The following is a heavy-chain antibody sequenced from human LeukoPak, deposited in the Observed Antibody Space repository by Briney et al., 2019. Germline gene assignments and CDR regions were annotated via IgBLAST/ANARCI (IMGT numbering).Heavy chain of an antibody. Sequence: GASVKVSCKASGYTFTSYAMHWVRQAPGQRLEWMGWINAGNGNTKYSQKFQGRVTITRDTSASTAYMELSSLRSEDTAVYYCAREPGYSSSWYRRNFDYWGQGTLVTVSS. CDR2: INAGNGNT. J-gene: IGHJ4*02. CDR1: GYTFTSYA. CDR3: AREPGYSSSWYRRNFDY. D-gene: IGHD6-13*01. V-gene: IGHV1-3*01.